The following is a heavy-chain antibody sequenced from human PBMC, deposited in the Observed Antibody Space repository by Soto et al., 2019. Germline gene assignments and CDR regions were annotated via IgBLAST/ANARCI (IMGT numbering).Heavy chain of an antibody. J-gene: IGHJ4*02. CDR2: ISAYNGNT. V-gene: IGHV1-18*01. D-gene: IGHD2-15*01. Sequence: ASVKVSCKASGYTFTSYGISWVRQAPGQGLEWMGWISAYNGNTNYAQKLQGRVTMTTDTSTSTAYMELRSLRSDDTAVYYCARDQQYCSGGSRFNGNYFDYWGQGTLVTVSS. CDR1: GYTFTSYG. CDR3: ARDQQYCSGGSRFNGNYFDY.